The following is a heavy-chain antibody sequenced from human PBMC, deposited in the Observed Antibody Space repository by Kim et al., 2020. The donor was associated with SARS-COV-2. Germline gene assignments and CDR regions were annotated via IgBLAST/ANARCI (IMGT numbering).Heavy chain of an antibody. CDR3: ARETGIQLWPGHWYFDL. D-gene: IGHD5-18*01. V-gene: IGHV3-11*04. J-gene: IGHJ2*01. Sequence: SVKGRFTISRDNAKNSLYLQMNSLRAEDTAVYYCARETGIQLWPGHWYFDLWGRGTLVTVSS.